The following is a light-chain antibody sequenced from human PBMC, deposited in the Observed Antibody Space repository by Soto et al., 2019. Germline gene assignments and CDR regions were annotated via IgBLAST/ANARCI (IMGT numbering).Light chain of an antibody. V-gene: IGKV3-20*01. J-gene: IGKJ2*01. CDR2: GAS. CDR3: QQYGSSPPYT. Sequence: EIVLTQSPGTLSLSPGERATLSCRASQSVSSSYLAWYQQKPGQAPRLLIYGASSGATGIPDRFSGSGSGTDFTLTISRLEPEDFAAYYCQQYGSSPPYTFGQGTQLEIK. CDR1: QSVSSSY.